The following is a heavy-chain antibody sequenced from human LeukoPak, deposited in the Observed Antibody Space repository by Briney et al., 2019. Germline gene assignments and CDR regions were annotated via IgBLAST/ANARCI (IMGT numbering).Heavy chain of an antibody. J-gene: IGHJ4*02. Sequence: ASVKVSCKASGYTFNNHYMYWVRQAPGQGLEWTGVINPSGGSTSSAQKFQGRVTMTRDTSTRTVYMEVNSLRSEDTAVYYCARQGTYSSAIGMGYWGQGTLVSVSS. CDR3: ARQGTYSSAIGMGY. V-gene: IGHV1-46*02. CDR1: GYTFNNHY. D-gene: IGHD6-19*01. CDR2: INPSGGST.